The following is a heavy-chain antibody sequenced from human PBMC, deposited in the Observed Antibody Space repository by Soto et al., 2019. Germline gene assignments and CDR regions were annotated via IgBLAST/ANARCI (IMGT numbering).Heavy chain of an antibody. CDR1: GFAFSSYA. J-gene: IGHJ5*02. V-gene: IGHV3-23*01. Sequence: EVQLLESGGGLVQPGGSLRLSCAASGFAFSSYAMSWVRQSSGKGLEWVAAFGGDGASTYYADSVRGRFIISRDNSKNTLFLHMTSLRAEDTAVYYCTKDQDGEWWFSQGWFDPWGQGSLVTVSS. D-gene: IGHD2-15*01. CDR2: FGGDGAST. CDR3: TKDQDGEWWFSQGWFDP.